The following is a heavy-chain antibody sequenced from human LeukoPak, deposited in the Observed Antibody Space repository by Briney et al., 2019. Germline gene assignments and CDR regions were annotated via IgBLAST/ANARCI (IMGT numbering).Heavy chain of an antibody. CDR2: ISSSRNYI. CDR1: GFTFINYS. D-gene: IGHD2-21*02. V-gene: IGHV3-21*01. J-gene: IGHJ4*02. Sequence: PGGSLRLSCSASGFTFINYSMNWVRQAPGKGLEWVSSISSSRNYIYYADSVKGRFTISRDNAKNSLYLLMNSLRAEDTAVYYCARLVTPDYYFDYWGQGTLVTVSS. CDR3: ARLVTPDYYFDY.